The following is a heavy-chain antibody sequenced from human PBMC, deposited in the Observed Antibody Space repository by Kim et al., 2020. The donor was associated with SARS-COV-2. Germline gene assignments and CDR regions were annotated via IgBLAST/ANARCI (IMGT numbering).Heavy chain of an antibody. D-gene: IGHD2-21*02. CDR2: IYPGDSDT. Sequence: GESLKISCKGSGYSFTSYWIGWVRQMPGRGLEWMGIIYPGDSDTRYSPSFQGQVTISADKSISTAYLQWSSLKASDTAMYYCARHLSPDIVVVTDYYFDYWGQGTLVTVSS. CDR1: GYSFTSYW. V-gene: IGHV5-51*01. CDR3: ARHLSPDIVVVTDYYFDY. J-gene: IGHJ4*02.